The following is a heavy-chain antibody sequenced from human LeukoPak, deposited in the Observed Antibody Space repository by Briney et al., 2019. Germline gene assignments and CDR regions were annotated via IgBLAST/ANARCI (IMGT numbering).Heavy chain of an antibody. D-gene: IGHD2-2*01. V-gene: IGHV1-46*01. CDR2: INASGGIT. J-gene: IGHJ4*02. Sequence: GASVKVSCKTSGYIFTSYYIHWVRHAPGQGLEWMGIINASGGITTYAQEFQGRVTMTRDTSPSTVYMELSSLRSDDTAVYYCARGVDCSSTSCYAAGDYWGQGTLVTVSS. CDR3: ARGVDCSSTSCYAAGDY. CDR1: GYIFTSYY.